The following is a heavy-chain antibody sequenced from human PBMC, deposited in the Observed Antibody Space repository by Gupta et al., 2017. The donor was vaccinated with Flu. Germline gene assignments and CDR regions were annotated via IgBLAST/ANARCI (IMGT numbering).Heavy chain of an antibody. Sequence: SCAAPGFTFSNAWMSWVRQAPGKGLEWGGRIKSKTDGGATDYAAPVKGRFTISRDDSKNTLYLQMNSLKTEDTAVYYCTTTHPFGDWGQGTLVTVSS. CDR2: IKSKTDGGAT. CDR3: TTTHPFGD. J-gene: IGHJ4*02. CDR1: GFTFSNAW. V-gene: IGHV3-15*01.